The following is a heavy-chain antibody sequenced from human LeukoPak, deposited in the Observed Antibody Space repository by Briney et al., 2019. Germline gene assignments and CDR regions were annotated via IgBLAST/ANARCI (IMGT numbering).Heavy chain of an antibody. CDR2: IFAGDSDT. CDR3: GRVRSGCDFDY. CDR1: AYSSTSYW. Sequence: VSLKISCKGFAYSSTSYWIVGVRQMPAKALEWMGIIFAGDSDTRYSPSFQPQGSISADKSISTAYLQGSSVKASDTAMYYCGRVRSGCDFDYWGQGSLVTVSS. J-gene: IGHJ4*02. D-gene: IGHD5-12*01. V-gene: IGHV5-51*01.